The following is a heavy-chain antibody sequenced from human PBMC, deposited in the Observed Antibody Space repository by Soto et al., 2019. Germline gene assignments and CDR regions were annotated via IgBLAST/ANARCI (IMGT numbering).Heavy chain of an antibody. V-gene: IGHV3-7*01. CDR1: GFTFSSYS. CDR2: IKEDGSEK. D-gene: IGHD5-18*01. J-gene: IGHJ4*02. Sequence: EVQLVESGGGLVQPGGSLRLSCAASGFTFSSYSMTWVRQAPGKGLEWVANIKEDGSEKYYVDSVKGRFTISRDNAKNSLYLQMNSLRAEDTAVYYCARGRNGYDYWGQGPLVTVSS. CDR3: ARGRNGYDY.